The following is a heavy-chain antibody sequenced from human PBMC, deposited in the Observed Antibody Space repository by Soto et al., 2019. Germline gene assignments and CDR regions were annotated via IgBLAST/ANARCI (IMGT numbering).Heavy chain of an antibody. J-gene: IGHJ3*02. CDR1: GFTFSDYG. D-gene: IGHD1-26*01. CDR2: ISYDGSNK. Sequence: QVQLVESGGGVVQPGRSLRLSCAASGFTFSDYGMHWVRQAPGKGLEWVAVISYDGSNKYYADSVKGRFTISRDDSKNTLYLQMNSLRAEDTAVYYCAKSGGSYYMYDAFDIRGQGTMVTVSS. V-gene: IGHV3-30*18. CDR3: AKSGGSYYMYDAFDI.